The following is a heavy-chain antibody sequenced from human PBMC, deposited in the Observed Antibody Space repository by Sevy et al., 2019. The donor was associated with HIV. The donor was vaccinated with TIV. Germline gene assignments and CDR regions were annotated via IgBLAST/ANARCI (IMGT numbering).Heavy chain of an antibody. CDR3: AKDHDNNWFDP. D-gene: IGHD3-22*01. CDR1: GFTFSLYA. CDR2: ITISGGNT. V-gene: IGHV3-23*01. Sequence: GGSLRLSCAASGFTFSLYAMTWVHQAPGKGLEWVSTITISGGNTYYADSVKGRFTISRDNSKNTLYLQMNSLRAEDTAIYFCAKDHDNNWFDPWGQGTLVTVSS. J-gene: IGHJ5*02.